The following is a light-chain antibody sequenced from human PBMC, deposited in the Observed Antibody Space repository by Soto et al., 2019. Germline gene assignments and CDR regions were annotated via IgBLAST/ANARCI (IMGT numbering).Light chain of an antibody. CDR3: QQYASSPRT. V-gene: IGKV3-20*01. CDR2: EAS. Sequence: EIVLTQSPGTLSLSPGERATLSCRASQSVGRNFLAWYQQKPGQAPRLLIYEASSRATGIPDRFSGSGSGTDFTLTISRLEPEDFVVYYCQQYASSPRTFGGGTQVAIK. CDR1: QSVGRNF. J-gene: IGKJ4*01.